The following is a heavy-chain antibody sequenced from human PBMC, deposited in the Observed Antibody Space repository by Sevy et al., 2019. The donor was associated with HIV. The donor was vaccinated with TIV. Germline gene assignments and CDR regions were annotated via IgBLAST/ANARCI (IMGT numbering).Heavy chain of an antibody. V-gene: IGHV3-72*01. Sequence: GGSLRFSCVASGFTFGDHYMEWVRQAPGKGLEWVGRTRNKADGYTTEYAASVKGRFTISRDESKNSLYVQMNSLKAEDTAVYYCATHAGIAAAGRVFDYWGQGTLVTVSS. D-gene: IGHD6-13*01. CDR2: TRNKADGYTT. CDR1: GFTFGDHY. J-gene: IGHJ4*02. CDR3: ATHAGIAAAGRVFDY.